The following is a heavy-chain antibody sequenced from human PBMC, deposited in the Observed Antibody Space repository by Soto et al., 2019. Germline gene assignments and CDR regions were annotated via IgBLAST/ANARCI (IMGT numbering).Heavy chain of an antibody. CDR3: ARGRLWSFDY. Sequence: EVQLVESGGGLVQPGGSLRLSCAVSGFSFRIYSMNWVRQAPVKGLEWVSDISSDSDTIYYADSLKGRFTISRDDTMNSVYLQMNSLRDEDTALYYCARGRLWSFDYWGQGTLVSVSS. CDR2: ISSDSDTI. V-gene: IGHV3-48*02. J-gene: IGHJ4*02. D-gene: IGHD3-16*01. CDR1: GFSFRIYS.